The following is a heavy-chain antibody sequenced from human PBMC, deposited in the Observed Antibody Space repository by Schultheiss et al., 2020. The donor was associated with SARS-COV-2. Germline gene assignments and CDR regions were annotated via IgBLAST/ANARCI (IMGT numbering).Heavy chain of an antibody. CDR2: IYHSGST. CDR3: ARSEEMEYYFDY. D-gene: IGHD5-24*01. J-gene: IGHJ4*02. V-gene: IGHV4-39*07. Sequence: SQTLSLSCTVSGGSISSGGYYWSWIRQPPGKGLEWIGSIYHSGSTYYNPSLKSRVTISVDRSKNQFSLKLRSVTAADTAVYYCARSEEMEYYFDYWGQGTLVTVSS. CDR1: GGSISSGGYY.